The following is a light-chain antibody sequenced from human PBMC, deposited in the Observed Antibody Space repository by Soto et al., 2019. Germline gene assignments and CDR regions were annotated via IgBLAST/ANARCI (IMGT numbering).Light chain of an antibody. CDR2: GIS. Sequence: DIQMTQSPSALSASVGDRVTITCRASQSISHWLAWYQQKPGRAPKLLIYGISTLQSGVPSRFSGSGSGTEFTLTITSLQPDDFATYYCQQYNGYSRAFGQGTKVEVK. CDR1: QSISHW. CDR3: QQYNGYSRA. J-gene: IGKJ1*01. V-gene: IGKV1-5*01.